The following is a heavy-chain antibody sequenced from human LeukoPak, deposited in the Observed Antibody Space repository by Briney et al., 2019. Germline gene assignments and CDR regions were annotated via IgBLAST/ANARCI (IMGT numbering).Heavy chain of an antibody. Sequence: PSETLSLTCTVSGYSISSGYWWGWIRQPPGKGLEWTGSTYHSGSTNYNPSLKSRVTISVDTSKNQFSLKLSSVTAADTAVYYCARSSRDGCNYGPLYYFDYWGQGTLVTVSS. J-gene: IGHJ4*02. CDR2: TYHSGST. V-gene: IGHV4-38-2*02. D-gene: IGHD5-24*01. CDR1: GYSISSGYW. CDR3: ARSSRDGCNYGPLYYFDY.